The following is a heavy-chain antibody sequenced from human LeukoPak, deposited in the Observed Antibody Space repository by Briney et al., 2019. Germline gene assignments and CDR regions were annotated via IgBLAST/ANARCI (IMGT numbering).Heavy chain of an antibody. V-gene: IGHV4-34*01. D-gene: IGHD2-2*02. Sequence: PSETLSLTGAVYGGSFSGYYWSWIRQPPGKGLEWIGEINHSGSTNYNPSLKSRVTISVDTSKNQFSLKLSSVTAADTAVYYCARASAYCSSTSCYIDYWGQGTLVTVSS. CDR1: GGSFSGYY. CDR3: ARASAYCSSTSCYIDY. J-gene: IGHJ4*02. CDR2: INHSGST.